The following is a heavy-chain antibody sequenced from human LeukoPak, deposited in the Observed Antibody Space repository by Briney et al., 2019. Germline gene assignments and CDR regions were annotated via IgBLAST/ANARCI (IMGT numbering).Heavy chain of an antibody. J-gene: IGHJ4*02. Sequence: GGSLRLSCAASGFTFSSYGMSWVRQAPGKGLEWVSTTSGSGGSTYYADSVKGRFTISRDNSKNTLYLQMNSLRAEDTAVYYCAKVRFRCSSISCYSFDYWGQGTLVTVSS. CDR3: AKVRFRCSSISCYSFDY. D-gene: IGHD2-2*02. CDR1: GFTFSSYG. CDR2: TSGSGGST. V-gene: IGHV3-23*01.